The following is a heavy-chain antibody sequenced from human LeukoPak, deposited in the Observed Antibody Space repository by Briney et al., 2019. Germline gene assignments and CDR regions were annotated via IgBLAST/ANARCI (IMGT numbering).Heavy chain of an antibody. J-gene: IGHJ4*02. V-gene: IGHV4-59*01. CDR1: GCFISTYF. CDR3: ARGGYSYGYDDDFDY. Sequence: PSETLSLTCTVSGCFISTYFWSWIRQPPGKGLEWIGDIYNSGSTNYNPSLKSRVTISVDTSKNKFSLKLSSVTAADTAVYYCARGGYSYGYDDDFDYWGQGTLVTVSS. D-gene: IGHD5-18*01. CDR2: IYNSGST.